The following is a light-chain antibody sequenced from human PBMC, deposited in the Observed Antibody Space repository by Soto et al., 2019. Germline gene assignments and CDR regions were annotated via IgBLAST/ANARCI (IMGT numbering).Light chain of an antibody. J-gene: IGKJ5*01. V-gene: IGKV1-39*01. CDR3: QQSYGTIY. CDR1: QSISNY. CDR2: SAS. Sequence: DIQMTQSPSSLSASVGDSVSITCRASQSISNYLNWYQHKPGKAPNLLIYSASSLENGVPSRFSGSGSGTDFTLTISRLQPEDFATYYCQQSYGTIYFGQGTRLEV.